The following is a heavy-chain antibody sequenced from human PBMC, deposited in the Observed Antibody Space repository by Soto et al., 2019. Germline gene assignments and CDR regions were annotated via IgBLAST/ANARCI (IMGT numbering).Heavy chain of an antibody. CDR2: INPSGGST. Sequence: QVQLVQSGAEVKKPGASVKVSCKASGYTFTSYYMHWVLQAPGQGLAWMGIINPSGGSTSYAQKFHGRVTMTRDTSTRTVYMELSSLRSEDTAVYYCARDRDCSGGSCYRQFDPWGQGTLVTVSS. D-gene: IGHD2-15*01. J-gene: IGHJ5*02. V-gene: IGHV1-46*01. CDR1: GYTFTSYY. CDR3: ARDRDCSGGSCYRQFDP.